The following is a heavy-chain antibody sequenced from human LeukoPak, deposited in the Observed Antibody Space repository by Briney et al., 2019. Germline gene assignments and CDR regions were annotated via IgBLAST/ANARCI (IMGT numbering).Heavy chain of an antibody. J-gene: IGHJ4*02. CDR3: ARRRMGATLDY. CDR2: IYYSGST. D-gene: IGHD1-26*01. V-gene: IGHV4-61*05. Sequence: SETLSLTCTVSGGSISSSSYYWSWIRQPPGKGLEWIGYIYYSGSTNYNPSLKSRVTISVDTSKNQFSLKLSSVTAADTAVYYCARRRMGATLDYWGQGTLVTVSS. CDR1: GGSISSSSYY.